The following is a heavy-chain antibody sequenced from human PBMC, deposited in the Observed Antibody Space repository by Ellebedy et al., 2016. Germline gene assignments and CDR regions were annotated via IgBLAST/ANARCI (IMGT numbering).Heavy chain of an antibody. CDR3: ARERQYYFDY. CDR2: ISYDGSNK. CDR1: GFTFSSYA. J-gene: IGHJ4*02. Sequence: GGSLRLSXAASGFTFSSYAMHWVRQAPGKGLEWVAVISYDGSNKYYADSVKGRFTISRDNSKNTLYLQMNSLRAEDTAVYYCARERQYYFDYWGQGTLVTVSS. D-gene: IGHD4-11*01. V-gene: IGHV3-30-3*01.